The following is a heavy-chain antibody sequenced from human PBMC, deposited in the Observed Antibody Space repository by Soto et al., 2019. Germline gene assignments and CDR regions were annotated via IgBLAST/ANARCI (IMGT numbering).Heavy chain of an antibody. D-gene: IGHD4-17*01. Sequence: SETLSLTCTVSGGSISSSSYYWGWIRQPPGKGLEWIGSIYYSGSTYYNPSLKSRVTISVDTSKNQFSLKLSSVTAADTAVYYCARGSYYLDYGETYYYYGMDVWGQGTTVTVSS. CDR1: GGSISSSSYY. V-gene: IGHV4-39*07. CDR2: IYYSGST. J-gene: IGHJ6*02. CDR3: ARGSYYLDYGETYYYYGMDV.